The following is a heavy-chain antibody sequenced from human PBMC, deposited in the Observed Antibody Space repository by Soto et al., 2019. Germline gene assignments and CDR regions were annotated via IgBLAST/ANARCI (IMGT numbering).Heavy chain of an antibody. V-gene: IGHV3-11*01. J-gene: IGHJ4*02. CDR3: AALPHGTTATY. CDR2: ISSSGSTI. D-gene: IGHD4-17*01. Sequence: GGSLRLSCAASGFTFSDYYMSWIRQAPGKGLEWVSYISSSGSTIYYADSVKGRFTISRDNTKNSLYLQMNSLRAEDTAVYYCAALPHGTTATYWGQGTLVTVSS. CDR1: GFTFSDYY.